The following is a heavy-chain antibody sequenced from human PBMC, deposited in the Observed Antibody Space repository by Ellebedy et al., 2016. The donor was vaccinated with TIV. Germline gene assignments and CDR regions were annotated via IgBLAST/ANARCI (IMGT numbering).Heavy chain of an antibody. Sequence: SETLSLTXTVSGGSVSSGRYFWGWIRQPPWKGLEWIGSISYSGNTYHNPSLESRITIYADASKNQVSLRLNSVTASDTAVYYCARQNPQMTPSRYWYFDLWGPGTLVTVSS. CDR3: ARQNPQMTPSRYWYFDL. CDR2: ISYSGNT. D-gene: IGHD2-15*01. V-gene: IGHV4-39*01. J-gene: IGHJ2*01. CDR1: GGSVSSGRYF.